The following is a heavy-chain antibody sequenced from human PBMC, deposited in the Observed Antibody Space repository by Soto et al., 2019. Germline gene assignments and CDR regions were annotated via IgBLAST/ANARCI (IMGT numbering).Heavy chain of an antibody. CDR1: GFTFSSYG. CDR3: AKDPLARAPGPY. J-gene: IGHJ4*02. V-gene: IGHV3-30*18. D-gene: IGHD3-3*02. CDR2: ISYDGSNK. Sequence: GGSLRLSCAASGFTFSSYGMHWVRQAPGKGLEWVAVISYDGSNKYYADSVKGRFTISRDNSKNTLYLQMNSLRAEDTAVYYCAKDPLARAPGPYWGQGTLVTVSS.